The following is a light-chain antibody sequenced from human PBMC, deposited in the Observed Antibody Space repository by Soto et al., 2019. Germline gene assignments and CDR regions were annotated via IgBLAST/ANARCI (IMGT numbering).Light chain of an antibody. Sequence: EIVMTQSPATLSVSPGERATLSCRASQTISNNLAWYQQKPGQAPRLLIYGASTRASGIPARFSGRGSGTEFTLTISSLHSEDFAVYYCQQYNMWPLHTFGQGTKLEIK. V-gene: IGKV3-15*01. J-gene: IGKJ2*01. CDR2: GAS. CDR3: QQYNMWPLHT. CDR1: QTISNN.